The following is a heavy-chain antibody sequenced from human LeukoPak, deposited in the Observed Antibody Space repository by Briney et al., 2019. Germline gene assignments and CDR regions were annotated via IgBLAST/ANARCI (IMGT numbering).Heavy chain of an antibody. V-gene: IGHV1-18*01. CDR3: ARNEPIVGATWFYDY. J-gene: IGHJ4*02. Sequence: AASVKVSCKASGYTFISYGIGWVRQAPGQGLEWMGWISAYNGNTNYAQKLQGRVTITTDTSTSTAYMELGSLGSDDTAVYYCARNEPIVGATWFYDYWGQGTLVTVSS. CDR1: GYTFISYG. CDR2: ISAYNGNT. D-gene: IGHD1-26*01.